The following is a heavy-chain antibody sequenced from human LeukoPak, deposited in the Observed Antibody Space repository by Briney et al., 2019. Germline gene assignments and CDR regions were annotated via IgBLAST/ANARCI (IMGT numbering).Heavy chain of an antibody. J-gene: IGHJ5*02. CDR2: ISSSSSDT. CDR3: ARGSRAIRLCDDH. CDR1: GFTFSDSY. D-gene: IGHD3-10*01. V-gene: IGHV3-11*06. Sequence: KTGGSLRLSCAASGFTFSDSYMSWIRQAPGKGLEWVSYISSSSSDTNYADSVKGRFTISRENAKNSLYLQMNSLRAEDTAVYYCARGSRAIRLCDDHWAQGTLVTVSS.